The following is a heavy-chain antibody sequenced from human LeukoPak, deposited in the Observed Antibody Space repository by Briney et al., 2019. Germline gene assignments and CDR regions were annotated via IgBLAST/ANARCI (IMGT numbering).Heavy chain of an antibody. Sequence: SGTLSLTCAVSGDSISSTNWWTWVRQPPGKGLEWIGEIYHSGSTNYNPSLKSRVTISVDESKNQCSLTFISVTAADTAVYYWARLTDYYFDYWGQGTLVTVSS. D-gene: IGHD1-14*01. V-gene: IGHV4-4*02. CDR1: GDSISSTNW. CDR2: IYHSGST. CDR3: ARLTDYYFDY. J-gene: IGHJ4*02.